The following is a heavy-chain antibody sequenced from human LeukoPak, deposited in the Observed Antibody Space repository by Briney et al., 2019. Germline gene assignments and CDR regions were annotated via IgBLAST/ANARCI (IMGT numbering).Heavy chain of an antibody. V-gene: IGHV1-24*01. D-gene: IGHD3-10*01. CDR2: FDPEDGET. CDR1: GYTLTELS. CDR3: ARDHDVSLVRTYYFDF. J-gene: IGHJ4*02. Sequence: PPASVKVSCKVSGYTLTELSMHWVRQAPGKGLEWMGGFDPEDGETIYAQKFQGRVTMTEDTSTDTAYMELSSLRSEDTAVYYCARDHDVSLVRTYYFDFWGQGTLVTVSS.